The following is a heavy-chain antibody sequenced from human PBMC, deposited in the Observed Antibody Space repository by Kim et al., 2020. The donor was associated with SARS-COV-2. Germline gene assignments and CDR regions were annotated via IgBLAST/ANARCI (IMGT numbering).Heavy chain of an antibody. CDR1: GFTFSSYS. CDR3: ARERRDIVVVVAPGAFDI. CDR2: ISSSSSYI. J-gene: IGHJ3*02. Sequence: GGSLRLSCAASGFTFSSYSMNWVRQAPGKGLEWVSSISSSSSYIYYADSVKGRFTISRDNAKNSLYLQMNSLRAEDTAVYYCARERRDIVVVVAPGAFDIWGQGTMVTVSS. D-gene: IGHD2-15*01. V-gene: IGHV3-21*01.